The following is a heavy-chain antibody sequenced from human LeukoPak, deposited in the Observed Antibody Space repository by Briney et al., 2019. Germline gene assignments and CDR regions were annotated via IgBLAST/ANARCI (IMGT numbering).Heavy chain of an antibody. Sequence: SGPTLVKPTQTLTLTCTFSGFSLSTTLEGVGWIRQPPGKALEWLALISWDDDKRYSTSLEGRLTITKDTSKNQVVLTMTNMDPVDTATYYCAHRRYGSGTYNWFDPWGQGTLVTVSS. CDR3: AHRRYGSGTYNWFDP. J-gene: IGHJ5*02. CDR1: GFSLSTTLEG. CDR2: ISWDDDK. D-gene: IGHD3-10*01. V-gene: IGHV2-5*02.